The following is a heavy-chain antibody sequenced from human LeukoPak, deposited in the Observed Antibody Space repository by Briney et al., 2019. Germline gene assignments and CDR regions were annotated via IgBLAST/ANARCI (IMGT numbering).Heavy chain of an antibody. CDR3: ATDEPAIDAFDI. CDR1: GFTFGDYY. J-gene: IGHJ3*02. Sequence: GGSLRLSCAASGFTFGDYYMSWIRQAPGKGLEWVSYISSSGSTIYYADSVKGRFTISRDNAKNSLYLQMNSLRAEDTAVYYCATDEPAIDAFDIWGQGTMVTVSS. D-gene: IGHD1-14*01. CDR2: ISSSGSTI. V-gene: IGHV3-11*01.